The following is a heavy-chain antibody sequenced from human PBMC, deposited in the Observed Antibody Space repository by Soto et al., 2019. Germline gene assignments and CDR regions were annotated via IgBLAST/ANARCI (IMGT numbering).Heavy chain of an antibody. Sequence: SVKVSCKASGYTFTSYGISWVLQAPGQGLEWMGGIIPIFGTANYAQKFQGRVTITADESTSTAYMELRSLKSQDTAVYYCVRDSGAKLSSSWGQGTLVTVSS. D-gene: IGHD6-13*01. CDR3: VRDSGAKLSSS. J-gene: IGHJ4*02. CDR2: IIPIFGTA. CDR1: GYTFTSYG. V-gene: IGHV1-69*13.